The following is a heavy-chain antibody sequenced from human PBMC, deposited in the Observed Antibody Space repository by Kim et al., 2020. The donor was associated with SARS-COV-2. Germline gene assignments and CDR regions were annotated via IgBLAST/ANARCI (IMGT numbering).Heavy chain of an antibody. CDR1: GGSISSYY. J-gene: IGHJ5*02. CDR3: ARLRRITIFGVVIITWFDP. V-gene: IGHV4-59*08. CDR2: IYYSGST. D-gene: IGHD3-3*01. Sequence: SETLSLTCTVSGGSISSYYWSWIRQPPGKGLEWIGYIYYSGSTNYNPSLKSRVTISVDTSKNQFSLKLSSVTAADTAVYYCARLRRITIFGVVIITWFDPCGPGTLLTVSS.